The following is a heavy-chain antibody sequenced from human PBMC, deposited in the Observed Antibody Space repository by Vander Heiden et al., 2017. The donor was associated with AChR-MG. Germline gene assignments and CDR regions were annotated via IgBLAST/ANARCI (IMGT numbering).Heavy chain of an antibody. D-gene: IGHD3-22*01. CDR2: ISANGGNT. CDR1: GFTFRSYA. V-gene: IGHV3-23*01. CDR3: AKGMIAVTTKNAFDI. Sequence: EVQLLESGGGLVQPGGSLRLSCAASGFTFRSYAMSWVRQAPGKGLEWVSKISANGGNTYYADSVKGRFTISRDNSKNTLYVQMNSLRAEDTAIYYCAKGMIAVTTKNAFDIWGQGTMVTVSS. J-gene: IGHJ3*02.